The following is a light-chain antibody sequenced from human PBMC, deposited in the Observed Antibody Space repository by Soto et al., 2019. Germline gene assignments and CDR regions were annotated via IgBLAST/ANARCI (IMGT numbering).Light chain of an antibody. V-gene: IGKV3-15*01. Sequence: ETVMTQSPDTQSVSPGESATLSCRASQDVSTNLAWFHHKPGQTPRLVLYGASKRATGIPARFSGSGSGRHFTLTISSLQSEDFGVYYCQHYNNWPPYSFGQGTKVEIK. J-gene: IGKJ2*03. CDR2: GAS. CDR1: QDVSTN. CDR3: QHYNNWPPYS.